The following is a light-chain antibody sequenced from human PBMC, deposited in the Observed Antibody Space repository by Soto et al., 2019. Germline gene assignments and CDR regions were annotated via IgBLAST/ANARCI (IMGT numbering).Light chain of an antibody. V-gene: IGKV3-15*01. Sequence: EVVLTQSPATLSVSPGERATLSCRASLSVSSSLAWYQHKPGQAPRLLIHGASTRATGVPDRFSGSGSGTEFALIISGLQSEDCAVYYCQQYSDWPPLTFGGGTKVEIK. CDR3: QQYSDWPPLT. J-gene: IGKJ4*01. CDR1: LSVSSS. CDR2: GAS.